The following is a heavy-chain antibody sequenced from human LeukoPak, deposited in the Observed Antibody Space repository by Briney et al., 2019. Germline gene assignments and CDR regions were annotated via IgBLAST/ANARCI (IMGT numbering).Heavy chain of an antibody. J-gene: IGHJ4*02. D-gene: IGHD3-3*01. CDR3: ARHASVSGNWPRPLDY. Sequence: SETLSLTCAVYGGSFSVYYWSWIRQPPGKGLEWIGEINHSGSTNYNPSLKSRVTISVDTSKNQFSLKLTSVTAADTAVYYCARHASVSGNWPRPLDYWGQGSLVTVSS. CDR2: INHSGST. V-gene: IGHV4-34*01. CDR1: GGSFSVYY.